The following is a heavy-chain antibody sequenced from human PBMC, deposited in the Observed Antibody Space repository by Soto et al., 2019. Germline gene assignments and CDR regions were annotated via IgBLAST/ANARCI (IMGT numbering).Heavy chain of an antibody. J-gene: IGHJ6*02. Sequence: QVQLVESGGGVVQPGRSLRLSCAASGFTFSSYAMHWVRQAPGKGLEWVAVISYDGSNKYYADSVKGRFTISRDNSKNTLYLQMNSLRAEDTAVYYCARDPRGYSYEGLDVWGHGTTVTVS. V-gene: IGHV3-30-3*01. CDR3: ARDPRGYSYEGLDV. CDR2: ISYDGSNK. CDR1: GFTFSSYA. D-gene: IGHD5-18*01.